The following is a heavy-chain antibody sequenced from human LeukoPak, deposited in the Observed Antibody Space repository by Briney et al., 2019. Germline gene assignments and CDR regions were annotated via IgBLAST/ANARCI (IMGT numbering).Heavy chain of an antibody. V-gene: IGHV3-23*01. J-gene: IGHJ4*02. Sequence: GGSLRLSCAASGFTFRNYAMSWVRQAPGKGLEWVSTINGSGGGTYYADSVKGRFTISRDSSKNTLYLQMNSLRAEDTAVYYWAKLSSSNIWRWVGTFDYWGQGTLVTVSS. CDR3: AKLSSSNIWRWVGTFDY. CDR2: INGSGGGT. CDR1: GFTFRNYA. D-gene: IGHD5-24*01.